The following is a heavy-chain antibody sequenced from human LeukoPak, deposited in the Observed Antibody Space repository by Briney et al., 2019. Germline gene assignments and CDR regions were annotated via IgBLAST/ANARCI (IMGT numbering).Heavy chain of an antibody. J-gene: IGHJ4*02. CDR3: ARSNYYDSSGYYPY. D-gene: IGHD3-22*01. CDR2: IIPIFGTA. CDR1: GGTFISYA. Sequence: SVKVSCKASGGTFISYAISWVRQAPGQGLEWMGRIIPIFGTANYAQKFQGRVTITTDESTSTAYMELSSLRSEDTAVYYCARSNYYDSSGYYPYWGQGTLVTVSS. V-gene: IGHV1-69*05.